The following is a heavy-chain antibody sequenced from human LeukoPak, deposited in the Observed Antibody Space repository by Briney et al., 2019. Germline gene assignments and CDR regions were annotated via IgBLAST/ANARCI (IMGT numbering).Heavy chain of an antibody. V-gene: IGHV3-48*01. J-gene: IGHJ4*02. CDR3: ARGPSGSYDY. Sequence: GGSLRLSCAASGFTFSSYSMNWVRQAPGKGLEWVSYISSSSSTIYYADSVKGRFTISRDNAKNSLYLQMNSLRAEDTAVYYCARGPSGSYDYWGQGTLVTVSS. D-gene: IGHD1-26*01. CDR2: ISSSSSTI. CDR1: GFTFSSYS.